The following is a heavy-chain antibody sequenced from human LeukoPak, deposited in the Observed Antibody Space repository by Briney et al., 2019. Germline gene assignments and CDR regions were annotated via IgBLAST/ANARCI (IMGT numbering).Heavy chain of an antibody. Sequence: GASVQVSCKASGYTFTGYYMHWVRQAPGQGLEWMGWINPNSGGTNYAQKFQGRVTMTRDTSISTAYMELSRLRSDDTAVYYCARDIVVVVAATHFDYWGQGTLVTVSS. J-gene: IGHJ4*02. D-gene: IGHD2-15*01. CDR1: GYTFTGYY. CDR3: ARDIVVVVAATHFDY. V-gene: IGHV1-2*02. CDR2: INPNSGGT.